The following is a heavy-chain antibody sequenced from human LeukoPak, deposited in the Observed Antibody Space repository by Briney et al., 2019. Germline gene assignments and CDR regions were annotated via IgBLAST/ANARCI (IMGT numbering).Heavy chain of an antibody. CDR1: GFTFSSYG. CDR3: AKSLVVPAAMPLYYYYGMDV. Sequence: PGGSLRLSCAASGFTFSSYGMHWVRQAPGKGLEWVAFIRYDGSNKYYADSVKGRFTISRDNSKNTLYPQMNSLRAEDTAVYYCAKSLVVPAAMPLYYYYGMDVWGQGTTVTVSS. CDR2: IRYDGSNK. V-gene: IGHV3-30*02. J-gene: IGHJ6*02. D-gene: IGHD2-2*01.